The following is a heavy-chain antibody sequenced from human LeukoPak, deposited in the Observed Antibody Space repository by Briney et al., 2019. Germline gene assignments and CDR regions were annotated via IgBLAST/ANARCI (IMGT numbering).Heavy chain of an antibody. CDR3: VRGVGVSRFNYLDS. V-gene: IGHV3-33*01. Sequence: GRSLRLSCAASGFTFSSYGMHWVCQAPGKGVEWVAVKGRFTISRDNSKNTLYLQMNSLRDDDTAVYYCVRGVGVSRFNYLDSWGQGTLVIVSS. D-gene: IGHD6-13*01. CDR1: GFTFSSYG. J-gene: IGHJ4*02.